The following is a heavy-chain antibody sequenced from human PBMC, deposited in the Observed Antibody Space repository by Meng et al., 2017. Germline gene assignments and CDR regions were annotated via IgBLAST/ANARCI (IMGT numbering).Heavy chain of an antibody. Sequence: QVQLQESGPGLVKPSVTLSLTCAVSGDSISSSNWWSWVRQPPGKGLEWIGEIYHTGTTGYNPSLKSRATISIDTSKTHFSLKLSSVTAADTAVYYCARRYDGSGYLAHWGLGTLVTVSS. CDR3: ARRYDGSGYLAH. D-gene: IGHD3-22*01. J-gene: IGHJ4*02. V-gene: IGHV4-4*02. CDR2: IYHTGTT. CDR1: GDSISSSNW.